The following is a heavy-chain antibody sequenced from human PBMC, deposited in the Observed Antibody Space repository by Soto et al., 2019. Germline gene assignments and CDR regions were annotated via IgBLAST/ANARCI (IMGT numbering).Heavy chain of an antibody. J-gene: IGHJ6*03. CDR1: GGSFSGYY. V-gene: IGHV4-34*01. D-gene: IGHD7-27*01. CDR3: ARGSGDRYYYYYMDV. CDR2: IKHSGRT. Sequence: QVQLQQWGAGLLKPSETLSLTCAVYGGSFSGYYWSWIRQPPGKGLEWIGEIKHSGRTNYNPSRKSRVTISVDTSKNQYDLKLSSVTAADTAVYYCARGSGDRYYYYYMDVWGKGTTVTVSS.